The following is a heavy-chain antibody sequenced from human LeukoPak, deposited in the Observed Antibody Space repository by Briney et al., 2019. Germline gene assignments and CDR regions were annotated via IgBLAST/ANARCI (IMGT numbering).Heavy chain of an antibody. V-gene: IGHV4-39*07. CDR2: INHSGST. CDR3: ARGAPDVEMATTKNDY. J-gene: IGHJ4*02. D-gene: IGHD5-12*01. CDR1: GGSISSGGYY. Sequence: SETLSLTCTVSGGSISSGGYYWSWLRQPPGKGLEWIVEINHSGSTNYNPSLKRRVTISVDTTKNQFSLKLSSVTAADTAVYYCARGAPDVEMATTKNDYWGQGTLVTVSS.